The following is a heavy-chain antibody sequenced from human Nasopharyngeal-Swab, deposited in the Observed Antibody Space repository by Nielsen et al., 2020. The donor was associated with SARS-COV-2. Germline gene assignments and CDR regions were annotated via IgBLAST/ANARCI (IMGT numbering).Heavy chain of an antibody. Sequence: ASVKVSCKASGYTFTGYYMHWVRQAPGQGLEWMGRINPNSGGTNYAQKFQGRVTMTRDTSISTAYMELSRLRSDDTAVYYCARVLTKTIFDLADWGQGTLVTVSS. CDR3: ARVLTKTIFDLAD. V-gene: IGHV1-2*06. CDR2: INPNSGGT. CDR1: GYTFTGYY. J-gene: IGHJ4*02. D-gene: IGHD2-15*01.